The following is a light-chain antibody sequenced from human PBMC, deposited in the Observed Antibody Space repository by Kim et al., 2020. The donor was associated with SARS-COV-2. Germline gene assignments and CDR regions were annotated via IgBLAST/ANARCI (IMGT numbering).Light chain of an antibody. J-gene: IGLJ3*02. Sequence: GQRVPISFSGSSTTIGSNYVSWYQQLPGTAPKLLIYRNNQRPSGVPDRFSGSKSGTSASLAISGLRSEDEADYYCAAWDDSLSGWVFGGGTQLTVL. CDR2: RNN. V-gene: IGLV1-47*01. CDR1: STTIGSNY. CDR3: AAWDDSLSGWV.